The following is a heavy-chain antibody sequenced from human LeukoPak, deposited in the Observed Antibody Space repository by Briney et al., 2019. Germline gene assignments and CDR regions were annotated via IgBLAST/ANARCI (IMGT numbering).Heavy chain of an antibody. CDR3: ARDSTYDSWSGSPTNDAFDI. CDR1: GFTFSDYY. D-gene: IGHD3-3*01. CDR2: ISSSGSTI. J-gene: IGHJ3*02. V-gene: IGHV3-11*01. Sequence: GGSLRLSCAASGFTFSDYYMSWIRQAPGKGLEWVSYISSSGSTIYYADSVKGRFTISRDNAKNSLYLQMNSLRAEDTAVYYCARDSTYDSWSGSPTNDAFDIWGQGTMVTVSS.